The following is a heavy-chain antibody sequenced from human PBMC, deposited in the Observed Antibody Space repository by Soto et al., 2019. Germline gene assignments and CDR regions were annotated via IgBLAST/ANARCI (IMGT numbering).Heavy chain of an antibody. CDR2: IIPIFGAA. Sequence: SVKVSCKASGYTFTSYDINWVRQATGQGLEWMGGIIPIFGAANYAQKFQGRVTITADESTATTYMELSSLRSEDTAIYYCARGIAYTISTQLAYWGQGTLVTVSS. V-gene: IGHV1-69*13. J-gene: IGHJ4*02. CDR3: ARGIAYTISTQLAY. CDR1: GYTFTSYD. D-gene: IGHD6-13*01.